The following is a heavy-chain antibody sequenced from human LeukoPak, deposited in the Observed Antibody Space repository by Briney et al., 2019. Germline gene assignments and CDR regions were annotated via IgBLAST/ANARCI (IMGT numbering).Heavy chain of an antibody. CDR2: INSGSGGT. V-gene: IGHV1-46*01. Sequence: ASVKVSCKASGYTFTSYYIHWVRQAPGQGLEWMGVINSGSGGTTYSQKFQGRVSMTRDTSTGTAYMELSSLRSDDTAVYYCARVPWRDYDILTGYYSTFVFDYWGQGTLVTVSS. CDR3: ARVPWRDYDILTGYYSTFVFDY. D-gene: IGHD3-9*01. CDR1: GYTFTSYY. J-gene: IGHJ4*02.